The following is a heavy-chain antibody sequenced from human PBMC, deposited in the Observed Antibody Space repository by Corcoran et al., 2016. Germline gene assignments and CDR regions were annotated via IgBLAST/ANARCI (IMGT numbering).Heavy chain of an antibody. CDR3: ARESRGEARVYFDY. D-gene: IGHD3-10*01. CDR1: GGSISSYD. V-gene: IGHV4-4*07. CDR2: IYTSGST. Sequence: QVQLQESGPGLVKPSETLSLTCTVSGGSISSYDWSWLRQPAGKGLEWIGRIYTSGSTNYNPSLKSRVTMAVDTSKKQFSLKLSCVTGADTAVYYCARESRGEARVYFDYWGQGTLVTVSS. J-gene: IGHJ4*02.